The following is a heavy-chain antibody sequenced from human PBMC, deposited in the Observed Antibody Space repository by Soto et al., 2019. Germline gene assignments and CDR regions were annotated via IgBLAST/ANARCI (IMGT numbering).Heavy chain of an antibody. CDR1: GFTFSNAW. CDR3: TTLIVEWFINYYYYYYMDV. D-gene: IGHD3-3*01. Sequence: EVQLVESGGGLVKPGGSLRLSCAASGFTFSNAWMSWVRQAPGKGLEWVGRIKSKTDGGTTDYAAPVKGRFTISRDDSKNTLYLQMNSLKTEDTAVYYCTTLIVEWFINYYYYYYMDVWGKGTTVTVSS. V-gene: IGHV3-15*01. J-gene: IGHJ6*03. CDR2: IKSKTDGGTT.